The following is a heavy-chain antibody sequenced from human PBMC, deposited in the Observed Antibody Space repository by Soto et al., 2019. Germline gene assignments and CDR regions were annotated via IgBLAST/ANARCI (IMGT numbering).Heavy chain of an antibody. CDR1: GYTFTAYY. D-gene: IGHD5-18*01. CDR2: INPTSGGP. Sequence: QVQLVQSGPEVSKPGASVKVSCKASGYTFTAYYIHWLRQAPGQGLEWMGWINPTSGGPNYVQKCQGWVTMTRDTYISTDYMERRGLESDDTAVYYCERRRDRYGKGSAFAYWGQGTLVTVSS. V-gene: IGHV1-2*04. CDR3: ERRRDRYGKGSAFAY. J-gene: IGHJ4*02.